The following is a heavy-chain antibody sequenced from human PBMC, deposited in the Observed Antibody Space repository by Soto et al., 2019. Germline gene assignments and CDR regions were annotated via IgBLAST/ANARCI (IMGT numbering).Heavy chain of an antibody. CDR2: IFHSGRT. D-gene: IGHD3-3*01. Sequence: QVQLQESGPGLVEPSQTLSLNCTVSGGSISSGGYYWSWIRQHPGKGLEWIGNIFHSGRTYYNPSLKSRLTMYGDASKNLFALRLNSVTAAGTAVYYWARVQSLFGVVSNWFDPWGLGTLVTVSS. J-gene: IGHJ5*02. CDR3: ARVQSLFGVVSNWFDP. V-gene: IGHV4-31*03. CDR1: GGSISSGGYY.